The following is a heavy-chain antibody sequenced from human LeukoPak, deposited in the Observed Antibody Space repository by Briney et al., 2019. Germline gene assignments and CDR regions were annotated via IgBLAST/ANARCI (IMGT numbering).Heavy chain of an antibody. CDR2: INPNSGGT. Sequence: ASVKVSCKASGYTFTGYYMHWVRQAPGQGLEWMGWINPNSGGTNYAQKFQGRVTMTRDTSISTAYMELSRLRSDDTAVYYCARGFNYYGSGSFPDYWDQGTLVTVSS. V-gene: IGHV1-2*02. CDR1: GYTFTGYY. J-gene: IGHJ4*02. D-gene: IGHD3-10*01. CDR3: ARGFNYYGSGSFPDY.